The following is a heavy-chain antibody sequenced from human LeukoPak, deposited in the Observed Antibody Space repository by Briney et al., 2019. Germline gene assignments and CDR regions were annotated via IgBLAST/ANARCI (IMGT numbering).Heavy chain of an antibody. V-gene: IGHV1-3*01. J-gene: IGHJ4*02. Sequence: ASVKVSCKASGYTFTNYAMHWVRQAPGQRLEWMGWINACNGNTKYSQKFQGRVTITRDTSASTAYMELSSLRSEDTAVYYCAGGGALGWNYAGYWGQGTLVTVSS. D-gene: IGHD1-26*01. CDR3: AGGGALGWNYAGY. CDR1: GYTFTNYA. CDR2: INACNGNT.